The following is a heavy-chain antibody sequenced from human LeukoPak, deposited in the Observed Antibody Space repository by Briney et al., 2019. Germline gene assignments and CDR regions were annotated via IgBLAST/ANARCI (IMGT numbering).Heavy chain of an antibody. CDR3: ARVPALPFGAFDI. J-gene: IGHJ3*02. CDR1: GGTFSSYA. Sequence: ASVKVSCKASGGTFSSYAISWVRQAPGQGLEWMGWISGYNGNTNYAQKLQGRVTMTTDTSTSTAYMELRSLRSDDTAVYYCARVPALPFGAFDIWGQGTMVTVSS. D-gene: IGHD1-26*01. V-gene: IGHV1-18*01. CDR2: ISGYNGNT.